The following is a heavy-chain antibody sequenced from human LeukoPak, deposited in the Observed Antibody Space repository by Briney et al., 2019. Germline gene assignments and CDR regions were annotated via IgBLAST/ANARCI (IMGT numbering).Heavy chain of an antibody. CDR2: ISYDGSNK. V-gene: IGHV3-30*18. CDR1: GFTFSSYG. CDR3: AKTLDY. Sequence: GGSLRLSCAASGFTFSSYGMHWVRQAPGKGLEWVAVISYDGSNKYYADSVKGRFTISRDNSKNTLYLQMNSLRAEDTAVYYCAKTLDYWGQGTLVTVSS. J-gene: IGHJ4*02.